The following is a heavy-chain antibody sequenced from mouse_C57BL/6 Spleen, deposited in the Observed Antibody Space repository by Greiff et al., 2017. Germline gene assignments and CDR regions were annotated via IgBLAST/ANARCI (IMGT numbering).Heavy chain of an antibody. CDR3: EREGLRPTWFAY. D-gene: IGHD3-2*02. V-gene: IGHV1-82*01. J-gene: IGHJ3*01. Sequence: QVQLQQSGPELVKPGASVKISCKASGYAFSSSWMNWVKQRPGKGLEWIGRIYPGDGDTNYNGKFKGKATLTADKSSSTAYMQLSSLTSEDSAVYFCEREGLRPTWFAYWGQGTLVTVSA. CDR1: GYAFSSSW. CDR2: IYPGDGDT.